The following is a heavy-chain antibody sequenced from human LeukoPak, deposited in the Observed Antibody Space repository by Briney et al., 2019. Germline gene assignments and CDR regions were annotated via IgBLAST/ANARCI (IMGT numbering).Heavy chain of an antibody. CDR2: IYYSGST. CDR3: ARVYGDYRWFDP. CDR1: GFTFSNYA. J-gene: IGHJ5*02. V-gene: IGHV4-59*01. D-gene: IGHD4-17*01. Sequence: GSLRLSCAASGFTFSNYAMNWVRQPPGKGLEWIGYIYYSGSTNYNPSLKSRVTISVDTSKNQFSLKLSSVTAADTAVYYCARVYGDYRWFDPWGQGTLVTVSS.